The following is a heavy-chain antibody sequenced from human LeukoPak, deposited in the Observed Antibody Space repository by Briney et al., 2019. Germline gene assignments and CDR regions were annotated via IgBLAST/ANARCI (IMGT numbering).Heavy chain of an antibody. V-gene: IGHV3-20*04. CDR3: ARAVMVREIFYYMDV. CDR2: INWNGGST. CDR1: GFTFSSYG. D-gene: IGHD3-10*01. J-gene: IGHJ6*03. Sequence: PGGSLRLSCAASGFTFSSYGMHWVRQAPGKGLEWVSGINWNGGSTGYADSVKGRFTISRDNAKNSLYLQMNSLRAEDTALYYCARAVMVREIFYYMDVWGKGTTVTVSS.